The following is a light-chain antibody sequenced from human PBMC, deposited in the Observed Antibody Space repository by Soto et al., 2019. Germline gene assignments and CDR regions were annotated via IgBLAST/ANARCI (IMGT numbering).Light chain of an antibody. CDR1: SSDVGAYNS. CDR3: SSYTTTNTYV. J-gene: IGLJ1*01. CDR2: EVN. V-gene: IGLV2-14*01. Sequence: QPVLTQPASVSGSPGQSITVSCTGTSSDVGAYNSVSWYQQEPGKAPKLMIYEVNNRFSGISNRFSGSKSGNTASLTISGLQAEDEADYYCSSYTTTNTYVFGTGTKLTVL.